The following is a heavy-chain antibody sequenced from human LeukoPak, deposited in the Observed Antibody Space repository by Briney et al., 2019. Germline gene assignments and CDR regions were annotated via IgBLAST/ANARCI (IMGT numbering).Heavy chain of an antibody. J-gene: IGHJ4*02. Sequence: SETLSLTCTVSGGSISSYYWSWIRQPPGKGLEWIGYIYYSGSTNYNPSLKSRVTISVATSKNQFSLKLSSVTAADTAVYYCARHNGDYDSSGYDYWGQGTLVTVSS. V-gene: IGHV4-59*08. D-gene: IGHD3-22*01. CDR3: ARHNGDYDSSGYDY. CDR1: GGSISSYY. CDR2: IYYSGST.